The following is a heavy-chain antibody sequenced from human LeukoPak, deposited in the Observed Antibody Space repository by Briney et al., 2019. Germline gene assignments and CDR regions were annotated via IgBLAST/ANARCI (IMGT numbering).Heavy chain of an antibody. CDR1: GFIFSSYW. V-gene: IGHV3-74*01. J-gene: IGHJ3*02. CDR3: ARWGPGAFDI. D-gene: IGHD3-16*01. CDR2: INRDGSST. Sequence: GGSLRLSCAASGFIFSSYWRHWVRQAPGKGLVWVSHINRDGSSTSYADSVKGRFTISRDNAKNTLYLQMNSLRAEDTAVYYCARWGPGAFDIWGQGTMVTVSS.